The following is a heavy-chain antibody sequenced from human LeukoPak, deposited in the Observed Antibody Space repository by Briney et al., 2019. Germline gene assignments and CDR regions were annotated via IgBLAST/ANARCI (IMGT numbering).Heavy chain of an antibody. CDR2: IKSKTDGGTT. CDR1: GFTFSNAW. D-gene: IGHD3-10*01. V-gene: IGHV3-15*01. CDR3: TRDRSYGY. J-gene: IGHJ4*02. Sequence: GGSLRLSCAASGFTFSNAWTSWVRQAPGKGLEWVGRIKSKTDGGTTDYAAPVKGRFTISRDDSNNTLYLQMNSLKTEDAALYYCTRDRSYGYWGQGTLVTVSS.